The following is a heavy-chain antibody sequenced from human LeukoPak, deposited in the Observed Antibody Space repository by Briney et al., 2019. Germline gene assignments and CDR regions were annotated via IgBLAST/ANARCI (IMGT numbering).Heavy chain of an antibody. D-gene: IGHD4-23*01. CDR3: ARETTVVTRGYFDY. V-gene: IGHV3-30*04. J-gene: IGHJ4*02. CDR2: ISYDGSNK. CDR1: GFTFSSYA. Sequence: GRSLRLSCAASGFTFSSYAMHWVRQAPGKGLEWVAVISYDGSNKYYADSVKGRFTISRDNSKNTLYLQMNSLRAEDTAVYYCARETTVVTRGYFDYWGQGTLVTVSS.